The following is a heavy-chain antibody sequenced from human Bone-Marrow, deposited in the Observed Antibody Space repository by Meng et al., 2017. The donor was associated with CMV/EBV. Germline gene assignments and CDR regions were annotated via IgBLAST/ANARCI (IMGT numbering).Heavy chain of an antibody. Sequence: GESLKISCAASGFTFSSYAMHWVRQAPGKGLERVAVISYDGSNKYYADSVKGRFTTSRDNSKNTLYLQMNSLGAEDTVVYYWAREGCSGGCCYPSYYYGMDVWGQGTTVTVSS. CDR2: ISYDGSNK. V-gene: IGHV3-30*04. CDR1: GFTFSSYA. CDR3: AREGCSGGCCYPSYYYGMDV. D-gene: IGHD2-15*01. J-gene: IGHJ6*02.